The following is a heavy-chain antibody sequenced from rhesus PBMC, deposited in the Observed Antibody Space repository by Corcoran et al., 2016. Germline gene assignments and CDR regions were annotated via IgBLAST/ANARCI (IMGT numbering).Heavy chain of an antibody. CDR2: IYGSGGLT. V-gene: IGHV4S2*01. CDR1: GASISSNY. CDR3: ARSTYYYSGSYYFDY. D-gene: IGHD3-16*01. Sequence: QVQLQESGPGLVKPSETLPLTCAVSGASISSNYWSWIRQAPGKGLEWIGRIYGSGGLTDYNPYLKRRVNISLGTSKNQFSLKLSSVTAADTAVYYCARSTYYYSGSYYFDYWGQGVLVTVSS. J-gene: IGHJ4*01.